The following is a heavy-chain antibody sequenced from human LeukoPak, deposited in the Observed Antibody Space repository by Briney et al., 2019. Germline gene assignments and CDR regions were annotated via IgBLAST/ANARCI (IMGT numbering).Heavy chain of an antibody. CDR2: IIPFLGTT. CDR3: TIIPNVILFTHYFEY. Sequence: SVKVSCKASGGVFTTYAVSWVRQAPGQGLEWMGSIIPFLGTTNYAQKFQGRVTITADEPTRTAYMELTYVRSDDTAVYYCTIIPNVILFTHYFEYWGQGTLVTVSS. V-gene: IGHV1-69*11. J-gene: IGHJ4*02. D-gene: IGHD2-21*01. CDR1: GGVFTTYA.